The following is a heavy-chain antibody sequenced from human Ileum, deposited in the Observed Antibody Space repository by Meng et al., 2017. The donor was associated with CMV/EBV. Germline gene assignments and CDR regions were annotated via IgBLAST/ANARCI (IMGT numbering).Heavy chain of an antibody. V-gene: IGHV3-30*02. J-gene: IGHJ4*02. Sequence: GESLKISCVASEFSFRSYWMSWVRQAPGKGLEWVGLIRYDGHNANNADSVKGRFTISRDNSKNTLFVQMNSLRAEDTAVYYCAKERRLGSTYYFDSSGYYFDHWGQGTLVTVFS. CDR1: EFSFRSYW. D-gene: IGHD3-22*01. CDR2: IRYDGHNA. CDR3: AKERRLGSTYYFDSSGYYFDH.